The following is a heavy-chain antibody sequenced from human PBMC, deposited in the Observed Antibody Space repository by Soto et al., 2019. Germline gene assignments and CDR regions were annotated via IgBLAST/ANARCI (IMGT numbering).Heavy chain of an antibody. CDR3: ARNSGYDYYDSTGIEN. CDR2: IGGSGIT. V-gene: IGHV3-23*01. CDR1: GFSFSNYA. Sequence: HPGGSLRLSCAASGFSFSNYAMTWARRAPGKGLEWVSAIGGSGITYYADSVKGRITISRDNSRNTVYLQMSSLRAEDTAVYYCARNSGYDYYDSTGIENWGQGTQVTVSS. J-gene: IGHJ4*02. D-gene: IGHD3-22*01.